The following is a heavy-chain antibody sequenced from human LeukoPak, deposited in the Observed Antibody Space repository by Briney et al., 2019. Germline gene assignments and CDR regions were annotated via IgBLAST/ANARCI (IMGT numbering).Heavy chain of an antibody. D-gene: IGHD4-23*01. CDR3: ARYYGGFPFDY. Sequence: GGSLRLSCAASGFTISTYGMYWVRQAPGKGLEWVAVIWFDGSKKYYADSVKGRFTISRDNSKNTLYLQMNSLRAEDTAVYYCARYYGGFPFDYWGQGTLVTVSS. CDR1: GFTISTYG. V-gene: IGHV3-33*01. CDR2: IWFDGSKK. J-gene: IGHJ4*02.